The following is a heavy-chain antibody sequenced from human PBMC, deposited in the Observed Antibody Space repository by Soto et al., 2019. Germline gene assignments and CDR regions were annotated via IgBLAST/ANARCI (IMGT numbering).Heavy chain of an antibody. V-gene: IGHV1-18*01. Sequence: GASVKVSCKASGYTFTSYGISWVRQAPGQGLEWMGWISAYNGNTNYAQKLQGRVTMTTDTSTSTAYMELRSLRSDDTAVYYCAREGGYYYGSGSPKSLDWFDPWGQGTLVTVSS. CDR2: ISAYNGNT. D-gene: IGHD3-10*01. CDR3: AREGGYYYGSGSPKSLDWFDP. CDR1: GYTFTSYG. J-gene: IGHJ5*02.